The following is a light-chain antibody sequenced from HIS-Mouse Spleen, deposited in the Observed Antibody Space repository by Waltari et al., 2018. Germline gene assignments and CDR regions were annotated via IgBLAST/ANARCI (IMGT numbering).Light chain of an antibody. CDR3: CSYAGSSTLV. CDR2: EGS. V-gene: IGLV2-23*01. Sequence: QSALTQPASVSGSPGQSITISCTGTSSDGGSYNLVSWYQQHPGKAPKLMIYEGSNRTSGVSNRFSGSKYGNTASLTISGLQAEDEADYYCCSYAGSSTLVFGGGTKLTVL. CDR1: SSDGGSYNL. J-gene: IGLJ3*02.